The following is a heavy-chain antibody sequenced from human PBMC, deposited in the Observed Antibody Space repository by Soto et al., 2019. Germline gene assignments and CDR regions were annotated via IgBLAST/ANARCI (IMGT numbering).Heavy chain of an antibody. J-gene: IGHJ6*02. D-gene: IGHD3-10*01. V-gene: IGHV3-74*02. CDR1: GFTFSSYW. CDR3: ASDLSGRADV. Sequence: EVQLVESGGGLVRPGGSLRLSCAASGFTFSSYWMHWVRHAPGKGLVWVSRMNEDGGTTDYADSVKGRFTISRDNAKNTLYVQVNRLRVEDTAVYYCASDLSGRADVWGQGTTVTVS. CDR2: MNEDGGTT.